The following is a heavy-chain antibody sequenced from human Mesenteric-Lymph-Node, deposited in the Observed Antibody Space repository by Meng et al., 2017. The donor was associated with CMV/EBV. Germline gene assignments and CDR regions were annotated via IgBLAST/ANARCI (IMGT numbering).Heavy chain of an antibody. V-gene: IGHV1-2*02. D-gene: IGHD1-26*01. CDR1: GYTFTAYY. CDR2: INPNSGAT. J-gene: IGHJ3*02. CDR3: ARGPIVGARDAFDI. Sequence: ASVKVSCKASGYTFTAYYIHWVRQAPGQGLQWMGWINPNSGATNYAQNFQGRVTMTRDTSISTAYMELSSLRSDDTAVYYCARGPIVGARDAFDIWSQGTMVTVSS.